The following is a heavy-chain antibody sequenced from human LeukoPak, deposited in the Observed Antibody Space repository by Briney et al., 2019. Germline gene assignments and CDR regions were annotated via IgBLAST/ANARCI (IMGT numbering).Heavy chain of an antibody. CDR2: IKQDGSEK. J-gene: IGHJ4*02. CDR3: AREKDSSSLGNSLDY. V-gene: IGHV3-7*03. D-gene: IGHD6-6*01. CDR1: GFTFSSYW. Sequence: GGSLRLSCAASGFTFSSYWMSWVRQAPGKGLEWVANIKQDGSEKYYVDSVKGRFTISRDNAKNSLYLQMNSLRAEDTALYYCAREKDSSSLGNSLDYWGQGTLVTVSS.